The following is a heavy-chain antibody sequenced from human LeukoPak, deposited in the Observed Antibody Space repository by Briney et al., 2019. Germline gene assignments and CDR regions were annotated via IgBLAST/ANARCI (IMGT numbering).Heavy chain of an antibody. D-gene: IGHD6-19*01. V-gene: IGHV1-18*04. J-gene: IGHJ4*02. CDR2: ISAYNGNT. CDR1: GYTFTSYG. CDR3: ARASHGQWLVLLEQYYFDY. Sequence: ASVKVSCKASGYTFTSYGISWVRQAPGQGLEWMGWISAYNGNTNYAQKLQGRVTMTTDTSTSTAYMELRSLRSDDTAVYYCARASHGQWLVLLEQYYFDYWGQGTLVTVSS.